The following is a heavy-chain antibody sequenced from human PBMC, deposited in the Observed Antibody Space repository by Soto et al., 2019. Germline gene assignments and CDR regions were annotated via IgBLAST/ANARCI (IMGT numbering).Heavy chain of an antibody. J-gene: IGHJ4*02. CDR3: ARDWRAAVVAATHVDY. CDR2: ISYDGSNK. V-gene: IGHV3-30-3*01. Sequence: PGGSLRLSCAASGFTFSSYAMHWVRQAPGKGLEWVAVISYDGSNKYYADSVKGRFTISRDNSKNTLYLQMNSLRAEDTAVYYCARDWRAAVVAATHVDYWGQGTLVTVSS. D-gene: IGHD2-15*01. CDR1: GFTFSSYA.